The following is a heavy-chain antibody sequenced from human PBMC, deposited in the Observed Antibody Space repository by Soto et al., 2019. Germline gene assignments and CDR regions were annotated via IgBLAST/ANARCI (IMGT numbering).Heavy chain of an antibody. CDR1: GGSFSGYY. J-gene: IGHJ4*02. CDR3: ARGMDMVRGDDY. V-gene: IGHV4-34*01. CDR2: INHSGST. Sequence: PSETLSLTCAVYGGSFSGYYWSWIRQPPGKGLEWIGEINHSGSTNYNPSLKSRVTISVDTSKNQFSLKLSSVTAADTAVYYCARGMDMVRGDDYWGQGTLVTVSS. D-gene: IGHD3-10*01.